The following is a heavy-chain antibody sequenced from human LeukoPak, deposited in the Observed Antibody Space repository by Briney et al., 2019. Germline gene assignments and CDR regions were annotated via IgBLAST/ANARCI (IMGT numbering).Heavy chain of an antibody. D-gene: IGHD6-13*01. CDR2: ISGSGGST. Sequence: GGSLRLSCAASGFTFSTYAMRWVRQAPGKGLEWVSAISGSGGSTYYADSVKGRFTISRDNSKNTLYLQMNSLRAEDTAVYYCARRNIAAAALDYWGQGTLVTVSS. J-gene: IGHJ4*02. CDR1: GFTFSTYA. V-gene: IGHV3-23*01. CDR3: ARRNIAAAALDY.